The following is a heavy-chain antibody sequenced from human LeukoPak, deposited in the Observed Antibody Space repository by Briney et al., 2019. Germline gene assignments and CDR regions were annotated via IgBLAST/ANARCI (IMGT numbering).Heavy chain of an antibody. V-gene: IGHV3-74*01. J-gene: IGHJ4*02. CDR1: GFTFSSHW. D-gene: IGHD3-22*01. CDR2: INSDGSSI. CDR3: ATPLDYYDSSGFHQGGD. Sequence: GGSLRLSCAASGFTFSSHWMHWVRQAPGKGLVWVSRINSDGSSISYADSVKGRFTISRDNAKNTLYLQMNSLRAEDTAMYYCATPLDYYDSSGFHQGGDWGQGTLVTVSS.